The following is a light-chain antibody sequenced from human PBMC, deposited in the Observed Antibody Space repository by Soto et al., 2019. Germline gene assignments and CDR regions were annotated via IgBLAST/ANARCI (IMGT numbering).Light chain of an antibody. CDR2: GAS. CDR3: QQYNNWPRT. CDR1: QSIRTN. J-gene: IGKJ1*01. V-gene: IGKV3-15*01. Sequence: EIMMTQSPATLSVSTGERATLSCRASQSIRTNLAWYQHKPGQAPRLLIYGASTGATGVPARFSGSGSGTEFTLTISSLQSEDFAAYYCQQYNNWPRTFGQGTKVDIK.